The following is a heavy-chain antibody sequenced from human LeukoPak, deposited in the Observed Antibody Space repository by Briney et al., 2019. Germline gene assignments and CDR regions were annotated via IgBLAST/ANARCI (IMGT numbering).Heavy chain of an antibody. CDR2: MNPNSGNT. CDR1: GYTFTSYD. Sequence: ASVKVSCKASGYTFTSYDINWVRQATGQGLEWMGWMNPNSGNTGYAQRFQGRVTITRNTSISTAYMELSSLRSEDTAVYYCARILHGDDGYYYYMDVWGKGTTVTVSS. CDR3: ARILHGDDGYYYYMDV. D-gene: IGHD3-10*01. V-gene: IGHV1-8*03. J-gene: IGHJ6*03.